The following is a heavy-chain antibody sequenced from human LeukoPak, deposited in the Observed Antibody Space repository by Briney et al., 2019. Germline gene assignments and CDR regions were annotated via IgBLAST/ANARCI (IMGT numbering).Heavy chain of an antibody. CDR1: GYTFTSYG. J-gene: IGHJ4*02. Sequence: ASVKVSCKASGYTFTSYGISWVRQAPGQGLEWMGGFDPEDGETIYAQKFQGRVTMTEDTSTDTAYMELSSLRSEDTAVYYCATVQQLVLVYWGQGTLVTVSS. CDR3: ATVQQLVLVY. CDR2: FDPEDGET. D-gene: IGHD6-6*01. V-gene: IGHV1-24*01.